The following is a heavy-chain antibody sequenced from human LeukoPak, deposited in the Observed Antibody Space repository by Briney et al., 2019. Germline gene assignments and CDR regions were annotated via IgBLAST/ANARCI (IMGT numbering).Heavy chain of an antibody. CDR2: ISWNSGSI. D-gene: IGHD5-24*01. V-gene: IGHV3-9*01. J-gene: IGHJ4*02. Sequence: GGSLRLSCAASGFTFHEHIMHWVRQVPGKGLQWVSGISWNSGSIGYADSVKGRFTISRDNAKTSLYLQMNSLRAEDTALYYCAKDLGPGSMATSPGFDYWGQGTLVTVSS. CDR3: AKDLGPGSMATSPGFDY. CDR1: GFTFHEHI.